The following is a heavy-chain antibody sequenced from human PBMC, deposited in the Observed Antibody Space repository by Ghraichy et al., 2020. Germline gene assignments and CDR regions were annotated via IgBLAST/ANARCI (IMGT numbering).Heavy chain of an antibody. J-gene: IGHJ6*03. CDR3: ARLGLGHYMDV. CDR1: VDSMKTYY. Sequence: SQTLSLTCNVPVDSMKTYYWSWIRQSPGKGLEWLGYNFYYASAKYNPSLESRATISIDTSKNQFSLRLSSVTAADTAVYYCARLGLGHYMDVWGKGTTVIVS. CDR2: NFYYASA. V-gene: IGHV4-59*08. D-gene: IGHD5/OR15-5a*01.